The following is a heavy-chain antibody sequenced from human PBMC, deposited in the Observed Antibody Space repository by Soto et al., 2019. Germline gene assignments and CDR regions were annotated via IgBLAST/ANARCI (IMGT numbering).Heavy chain of an antibody. CDR3: TTGLSNGYYNFDY. CDR2: IKGEADGGTT. CDR1: GFTFSNAW. V-gene: IGHV3-15*01. J-gene: IGHJ4*02. D-gene: IGHD3-22*01. Sequence: HLVESGGGLVKPGGSLRLSCAASGFTFSNAWMSWVRQAPGKGLEWVGRIKGEADGGTTDYAAPVKGRITISRDHSKDTLYRQMNSQKTEDTAVYYCTTGLSNGYYNFDYWGQGTPVTVSS.